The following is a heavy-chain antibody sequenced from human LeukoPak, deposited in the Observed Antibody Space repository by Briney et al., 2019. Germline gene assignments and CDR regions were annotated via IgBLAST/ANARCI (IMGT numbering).Heavy chain of an antibody. CDR1: GFTISNYW. J-gene: IGHJ4*02. CDR2: INQDGSGK. Sequence: GGSLRLSCAASGFTISNYWMSWVRQAPGKGLEWVATINQDGSGKYYVDSVKGRFTISRDSAKNSLYPQMKSLTAEDTAVYYCARDLFDYWGQGTLVTVSS. V-gene: IGHV3-7*01. CDR3: ARDLFDY.